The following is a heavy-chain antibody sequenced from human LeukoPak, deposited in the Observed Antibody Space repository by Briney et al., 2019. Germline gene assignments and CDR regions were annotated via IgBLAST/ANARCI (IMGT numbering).Heavy chain of an antibody. Sequence: SETLSLTCAVYGGSFSGYYWSWIRQPPGKGLEWIGEINHSGSTNYNPSLKSRVTISVDTSKNQFSLKLSSVTAADTAVYYCARDRVRWSLKSWGQGTLVTVSS. CDR2: INHSGST. D-gene: IGHD3-10*01. J-gene: IGHJ5*02. V-gene: IGHV4-34*01. CDR3: ARDRVRWSLKS. CDR1: GGSFSGYY.